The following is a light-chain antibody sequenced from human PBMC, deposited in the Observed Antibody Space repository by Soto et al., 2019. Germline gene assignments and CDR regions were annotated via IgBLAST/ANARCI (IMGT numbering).Light chain of an antibody. CDR3: QQYGSSPMT. J-gene: IGKJ1*01. CDR1: QSVSSDY. CDR2: GVS. V-gene: IGKV3-20*01. Sequence: EIVLTQSPGTPSLSPGERATLSCRASQSVSSDYLAWYQQKPGQSPRLLVYGVSSRATGIPDRFSGSGSGTDFTLTISRLEPEDLAVYYCQQYGSSPMTFGQGTKVEIQ.